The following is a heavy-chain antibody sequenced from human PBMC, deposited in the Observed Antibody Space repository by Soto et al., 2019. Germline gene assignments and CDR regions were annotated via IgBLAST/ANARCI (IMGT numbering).Heavy chain of an antibody. CDR3: ARSYDILTHSDY. D-gene: IGHD3-9*01. Sequence: ASVKVSCKASGYTFTSYDINWVRQATGQGLEWMGWMNPNSGNTGYAQKFQGRVTMTRNTSISTAYMELSSLRSEDTAVYYCARSYDILTHSDYWGQGTLVTSPQ. CDR2: MNPNSGNT. V-gene: IGHV1-8*01. J-gene: IGHJ4*02. CDR1: GYTFTSYD.